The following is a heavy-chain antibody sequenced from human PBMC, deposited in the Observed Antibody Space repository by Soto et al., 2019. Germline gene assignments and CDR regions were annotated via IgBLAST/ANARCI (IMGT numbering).Heavy chain of an antibody. CDR1: GYTFIRYG. V-gene: IGHV1-18*01. Sequence: QVQLVQSAAEVKKPGASVKVSCKASGYTFIRYGITWVRQAPGQGLEWMGWISAYNDYTIYALKRQGRVTMTTDTSTRIVYMELMGLTSDDTAVYYCARGGYYDNSWGKLSHYGLDVWGQGPSVTVSS. CDR2: ISAYNDYT. CDR3: ARGGYYDNSWGKLSHYGLDV. D-gene: IGHD3-16*01. J-gene: IGHJ6*02.